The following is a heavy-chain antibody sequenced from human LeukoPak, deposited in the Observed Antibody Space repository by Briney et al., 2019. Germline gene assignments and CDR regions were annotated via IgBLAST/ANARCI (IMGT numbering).Heavy chain of an antibody. D-gene: IGHD2-2*02. CDR1: GYTFTDLY. V-gene: IGHV1-2*06. J-gene: IGHJ6*02. Sequence: ASVTVSCKTSGYTFTDLYIHWVRQAPGQGLEWMGRVNPNSGGTDYAQKFQGRVTMTRDTSIGTAYMELNRLRSDDTAVYFCARGEVVPAAISYYYYGVAVWGQGTTVTVSS. CDR2: VNPNSGGT. CDR3: ARGEVVPAAISYYYYGVAV.